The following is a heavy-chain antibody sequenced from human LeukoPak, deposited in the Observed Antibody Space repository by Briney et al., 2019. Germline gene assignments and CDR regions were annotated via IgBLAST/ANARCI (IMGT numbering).Heavy chain of an antibody. J-gene: IGHJ6*03. CDR3: ARAPSRYSNVERSVGRWFYYYMDV. V-gene: IGHV1-69*13. CDR1: GGTFITYA. Sequence: GASVKVSCKASGGTFITYALGWVRQAPGQGLEWMGGIIPIFGTANYAQKFQDRVTLTADESTNTAYMELNSLRSEDTAVYYCARAPSRYSNVERSVGRWFYYYMDVWGQGTTVTVSS. CDR2: IIPIFGTA. D-gene: IGHD4-11*01.